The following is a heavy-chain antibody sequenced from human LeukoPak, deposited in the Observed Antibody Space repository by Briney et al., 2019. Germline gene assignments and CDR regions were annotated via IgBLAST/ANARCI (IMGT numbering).Heavy chain of an antibody. J-gene: IGHJ4*02. D-gene: IGHD3-3*01. CDR2: IKSKTDGGTA. CDR3: ATALRGVGF. Sequence: GGSLRLSCAASGITFISAWMNWVRQAPGKGLEWVGRIKSKTDGGTAEYAAPVKGRFIISRDDSKNTLYPQMNSLNSDDTGVYYCATALRGVGFWGQGTLVTVPS. V-gene: IGHV3-15*01. CDR1: GITFISAW.